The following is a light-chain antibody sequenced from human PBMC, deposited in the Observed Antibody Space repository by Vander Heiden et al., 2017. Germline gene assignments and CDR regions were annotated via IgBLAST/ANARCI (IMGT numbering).Light chain of an antibody. CDR1: NIGRNS. V-gene: IGLV3-21*02. J-gene: IGLJ2*01. CDR2: ENN. CDR3: QVWDGSSDQVI. Sequence: SYVLTQPPSVSVAPGPTATISCGANNIGRNSVHWYHQKPGQAPVLVLYENNDRPSGIPERFSGSNSGDTATLTISGVEAGDEADYYCQVWDGSSDQVIFGGGTKLTVL.